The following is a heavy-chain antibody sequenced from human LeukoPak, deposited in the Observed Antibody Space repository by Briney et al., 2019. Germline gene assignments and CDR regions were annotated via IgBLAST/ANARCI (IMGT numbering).Heavy chain of an antibody. J-gene: IGHJ5*02. CDR3: ARDFSNVVVTAILEYNWFDP. CDR1: GYTFTSYG. V-gene: IGHV1-18*01. CDR2: ISAYNGNT. D-gene: IGHD2-21*02. Sequence: ASVKVSCKASGYTFTSYGISWVRQASGQGLEWMGWISAYNGNTNYAQKLQGRVTMTTDTSTSTAYMELRSLRSDDTAVYYCARDFSNVVVTAILEYNWFDPWGQGTLVTVSS.